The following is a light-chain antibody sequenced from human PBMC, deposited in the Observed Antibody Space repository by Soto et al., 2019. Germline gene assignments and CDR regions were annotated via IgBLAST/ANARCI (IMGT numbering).Light chain of an antibody. CDR3: QQSYSTPQIT. J-gene: IGKJ5*01. CDR1: QSISSY. V-gene: IGKV1-39*01. Sequence: DIEMTQSPSSLSASVGDRVTITCRASQSISSYLNWYQQKPGKAPKLLIYAASSLQSGVPSRFSGSGSGTDFTLTISSLQPEDFATYYCQQSYSTPQITFGQGTRLAI. CDR2: AAS.